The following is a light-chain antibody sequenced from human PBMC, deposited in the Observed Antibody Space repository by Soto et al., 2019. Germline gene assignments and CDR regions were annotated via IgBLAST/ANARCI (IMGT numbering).Light chain of an antibody. Sequence: QSVLTQPPSASGTPGQRVTISCSGSSSNIGYNFVYWYQQVPGTAPKLLIYRNDQRPSGVPDRFSGSKSGTSASLAISGLRSEDEADYYCAAWDDSLSVGVFGGGTKRTVL. CDR1: SSNIGYNF. CDR3: AAWDDSLSVGV. CDR2: RND. J-gene: IGLJ2*01. V-gene: IGLV1-47*01.